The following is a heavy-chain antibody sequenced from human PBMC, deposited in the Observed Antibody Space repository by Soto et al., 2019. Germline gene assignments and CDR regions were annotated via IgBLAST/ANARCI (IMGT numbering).Heavy chain of an antibody. CDR2: ISYDGSNK. Sequence: PGGSLRLSCAASGFTFSSYAMHWVRQAPGKGLEWVAVISYDGSNKYYADSVKGRFTISRDNSKNTLYLQMNSLRAEDTAVYYCEGLTTEFDYWGQGTLVTVSS. V-gene: IGHV3-30-3*01. CDR1: GFTFSSYA. CDR3: EGLTTEFDY. D-gene: IGHD4-17*01. J-gene: IGHJ4*02.